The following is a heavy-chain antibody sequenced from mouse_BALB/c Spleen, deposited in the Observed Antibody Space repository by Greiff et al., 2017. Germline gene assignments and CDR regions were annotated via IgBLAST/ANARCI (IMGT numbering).Heavy chain of an antibody. CDR2: ISSGSSTI. J-gene: IGHJ4*01. V-gene: IGHV5-12-1*01. D-gene: IGHD1-1*01. CDR3: ARGGYYGSSYSYAMDY. Sequence: EVMLVESGGGLVKPGGSLKLSCAASGFAFSSYDMSWVRQTPEKRLEWVAYISSGSSTIYYADTVKGRFTISRDNPKNTLFLQMTSLRSEDTAMYYCARGGYYGSSYSYAMDYWGQGTSVTVSS. CDR1: GFAFSSYD.